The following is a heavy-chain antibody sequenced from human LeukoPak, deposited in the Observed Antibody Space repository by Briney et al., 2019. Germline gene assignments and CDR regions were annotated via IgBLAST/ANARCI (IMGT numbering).Heavy chain of an antibody. CDR2: IYHSGST. V-gene: IGHV4-38-2*01. Sequence: PSETLSLTCAVSGYSISSGYYWGWIRQPPGKGLEWIGSIYHSGSTYYNPSLKSRVTISVDTSKNQFSLKLSSVTAADTAVYYCARQGYCSSTSCCKGGGSYFDYWGQGTLVTVSS. D-gene: IGHD2-2*01. J-gene: IGHJ4*02. CDR3: ARQGYCSSTSCCKGGGSYFDY. CDR1: GYSISSGYY.